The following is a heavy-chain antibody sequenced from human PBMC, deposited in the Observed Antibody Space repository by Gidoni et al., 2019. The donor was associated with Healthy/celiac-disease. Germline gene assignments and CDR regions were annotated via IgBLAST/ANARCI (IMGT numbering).Heavy chain of an antibody. V-gene: IGHV4-31*03. D-gene: IGHD2-2*02. J-gene: IGHJ4*02. CDR1: GGSISSGGYY. CDR2: IYYSGST. CDR3: ARDRGGPRQPLLYGLDY. Sequence: QVQLQESGPGLVKPSQTLSLTCTVSGGSISSGGYYWSWIRQHPGKGLEWIGYIYYSGSTYYNPSLKSRVTISVDTSKNQFSLKLSSVTAADTAVYYCARDRGGPRQPLLYGLDYWGQGTLVTVSS.